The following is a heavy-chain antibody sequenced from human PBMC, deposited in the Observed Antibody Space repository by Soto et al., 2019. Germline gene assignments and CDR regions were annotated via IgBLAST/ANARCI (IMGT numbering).Heavy chain of an antibody. Sequence: GASVKVSCKASGYTFTSYAMHWVRQAPGQRLEWMGWINAGNGNTKYSQKFQGRVTITRDTSASTAYMELSSLRSEDTAVYYCARSFDDFWSGYPSLFAYWGQGTLVTVSS. CDR3: ARSFDDFWSGYPSLFAY. D-gene: IGHD3-3*01. V-gene: IGHV1-3*01. CDR2: INAGNGNT. CDR1: GYTFTSYA. J-gene: IGHJ4*02.